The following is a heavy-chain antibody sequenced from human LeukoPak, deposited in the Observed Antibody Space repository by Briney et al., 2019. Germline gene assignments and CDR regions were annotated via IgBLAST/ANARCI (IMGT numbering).Heavy chain of an antibody. V-gene: IGHV3-74*01. CDR3: ARLLSSWNDY. CDR1: GFTFNDYW. J-gene: IGHJ4*02. CDR2: INSDGSST. Sequence: VGSLRLSCAASGFTFNDYWMHWVRQAPGQGLVWVSRINSDGSSTSYADSVKGRFTISRDNAKNTLYLQMNSLRAEDTAVYYCARLLSSWNDYWGQGTLVTVSS. D-gene: IGHD6-13*01.